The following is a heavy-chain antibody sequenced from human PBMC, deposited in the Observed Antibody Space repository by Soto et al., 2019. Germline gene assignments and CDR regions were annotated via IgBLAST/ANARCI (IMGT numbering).Heavy chain of an antibody. CDR1: GYTFTSYY. J-gene: IGHJ6*02. Sequence: QVQLVQSGAEVKKPGASVKVSCKASGYTFTSYYMHWVRQAPGQGLEWMGIINPSGGSTSYAQKFQGRVTMTRDTATSTVYMELSSLRSEDTAVYYCARDLKLLEWLLSPDDRYYYYYGMDVWGQGTTVTVSS. D-gene: IGHD3-3*01. CDR3: ARDLKLLEWLLSPDDRYYYYYGMDV. CDR2: INPSGGST. V-gene: IGHV1-46*01.